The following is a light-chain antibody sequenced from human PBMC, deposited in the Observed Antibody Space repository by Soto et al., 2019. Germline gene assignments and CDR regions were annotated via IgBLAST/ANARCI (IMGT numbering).Light chain of an antibody. CDR3: QQYGSSRT. V-gene: IGKV3-20*01. Sequence: EIVLTQSPGTLSLSPGERASLSCRASQSVNSNFLARYQQKPGQAPRLLIYGASTRATGIPDRFSGSGSGTDFTLTITRLEPEDFAVYYCQQYGSSRTFGQGTNVEIQ. CDR1: QSVNSNF. J-gene: IGKJ1*01. CDR2: GAS.